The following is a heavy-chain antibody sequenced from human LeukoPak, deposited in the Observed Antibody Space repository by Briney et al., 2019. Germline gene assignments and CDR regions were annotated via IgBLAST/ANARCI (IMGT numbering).Heavy chain of an antibody. V-gene: IGHV4-34*01. J-gene: IGHJ4*02. CDR2: INHSGST. D-gene: IGHD4-23*01. CDR1: GGSFSGYY. Sequence: PSDTLSLTRPVYGGSFSGYYWSWIRQPPRKGLEWIGEINHSGSTNYNPPLKSRVTISVDTSKNQFSLKLSSVTAADTAVYYCASAPYGVVTRTYYFDYWGRGTLVTVSS. CDR3: ASAPYGVVTRTYYFDY.